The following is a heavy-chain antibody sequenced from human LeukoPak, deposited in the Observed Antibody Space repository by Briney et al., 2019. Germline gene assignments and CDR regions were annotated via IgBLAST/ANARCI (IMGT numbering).Heavy chain of an antibody. CDR3: ARSPPGIATPYYYGMDV. CDR2: IYSGGST. V-gene: IGHV3-53*01. D-gene: IGHD6-13*01. J-gene: IGHJ6*02. Sequence: GGSLRLSCAASGFTVSSNYMSWVRQAPGKGLEWVSVIYSGGSTYYADSVKGRFTISRDNSKNTLYPQMNSLRAEDTAVYYCARSPPGIATPYYYGMDVWGQGTTVTVSS. CDR1: GFTVSSNY.